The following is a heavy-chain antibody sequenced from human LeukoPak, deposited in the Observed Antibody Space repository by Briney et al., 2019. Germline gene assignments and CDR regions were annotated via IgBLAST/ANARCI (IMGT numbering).Heavy chain of an antibody. D-gene: IGHD2-2*01. V-gene: IGHV4-34*01. CDR2: INHSGST. CDR3: ARDGVPAAMASNWFDP. Sequence: SETLSLTCAVYGGSFSGYYWSWIRQPPGKGLEWIGEINHSGSTNYNPSLKSRVTISVDTSKNQFSLKLSSVTAADTAVYYCARDGVPAAMASNWFDPWGQGTLVTVSS. J-gene: IGHJ5*02. CDR1: GGSFSGYY.